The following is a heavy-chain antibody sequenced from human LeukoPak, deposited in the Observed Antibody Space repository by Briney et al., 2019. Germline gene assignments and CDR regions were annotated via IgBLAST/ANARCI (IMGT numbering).Heavy chain of an antibody. J-gene: IGHJ4*02. D-gene: IGHD3-22*01. Sequence: SETLSLTCTVSGGSISPYYWSWIRQPPGKRLEWIGYIYYSGSTNYNPSLKSRVTMSVDTSKNQFSLKVNSVTAADTAVYYCARATSTGYFYFDSWGQGTLATVSS. CDR1: GGSISPYY. CDR2: IYYSGST. V-gene: IGHV4-59*01. CDR3: ARATSTGYFYFDS.